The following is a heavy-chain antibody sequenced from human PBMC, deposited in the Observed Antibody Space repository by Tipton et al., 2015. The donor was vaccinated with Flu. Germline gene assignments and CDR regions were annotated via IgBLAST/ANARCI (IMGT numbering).Heavy chain of an antibody. CDR2: IYTGRST. Sequence: SLRLSCAASGLTVSSNYISWVRQAPGKGLQWVSVIYTGRSTYYTPSVRGRFTVSKDNSKNTVYLQMNSLRAEDTALYYCARQVDSATDYFDLWGQGTLVTVSS. D-gene: IGHD2-15*01. CDR3: ARQVDSATDYFDL. J-gene: IGHJ5*02. V-gene: IGHV3-66*04. CDR1: GLTVSSNY.